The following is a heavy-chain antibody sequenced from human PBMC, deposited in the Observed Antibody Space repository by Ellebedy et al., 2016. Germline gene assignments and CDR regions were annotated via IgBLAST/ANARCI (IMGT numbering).Heavy chain of an antibody. D-gene: IGHD3-10*01. CDR3: ANVGGSGTYYNGY. J-gene: IGHJ4*02. Sequence: GESLKISCAASGFTFNHYAMSWVRQAPGKGPEWVSAVVGSGERTFYADSVKGRFTISRDNSKNRLYLQMSSLKVEDTATYYCANVGGSGTYYNGYWGQGTLVTVSS. CDR2: VVGSGERT. CDR1: GFTFNHYA. V-gene: IGHV3-23*01.